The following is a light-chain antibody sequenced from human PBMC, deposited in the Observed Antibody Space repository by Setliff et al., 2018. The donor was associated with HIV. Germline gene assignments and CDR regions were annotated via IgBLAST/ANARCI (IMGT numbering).Light chain of an antibody. Sequence: QTVVTQEPSFSVSPGGTVTLTCGLTSGSVSTTSYPAWFQQAPGQAPRTLIYNTNSRSRGVPVRFSGSILGNRATLTISGAQADDECHYYCMLYLGNGVSVFGGGTKATVL. CDR1: SGSVSTTSY. V-gene: IGLV8-61*01. CDR3: MLYLGNGVSV. J-gene: IGLJ2*01. CDR2: NTN.